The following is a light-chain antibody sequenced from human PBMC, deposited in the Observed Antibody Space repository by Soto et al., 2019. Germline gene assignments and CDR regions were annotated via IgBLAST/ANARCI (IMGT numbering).Light chain of an antibody. J-gene: IGLJ1*01. CDR3: QSYDSSLSVYV. CDR1: SSNIGAGYD. V-gene: IGLV1-40*01. Sequence: QSVLTQPPSVSGAPGQRVTISCTGSSSNIGAGYDVHWYQQLPGTAPKLIIYGNNNRPSGVPDRFSGSKSGTSASLAITGLQAEDEAGYYCQSYDSSLSVYVFGTGTKVTVL. CDR2: GNN.